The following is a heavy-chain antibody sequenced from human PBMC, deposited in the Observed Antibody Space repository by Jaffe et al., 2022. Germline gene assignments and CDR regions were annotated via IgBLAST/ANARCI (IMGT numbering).Heavy chain of an antibody. Sequence: EVQLVESGGGLVQPGGSLRLSCAASGFTFSSYEMNWVRQAPGKGLEWVSYISSSGSTIYYADSVKGRFTISRDNAKNSLYLQMNSLRAEDTAVYYCARDSDYDYVWGSYRYPGAFDIWGQGTMVTVSS. CDR2: ISSSGSTI. CDR1: GFTFSSYE. D-gene: IGHD3-16*02. V-gene: IGHV3-48*03. CDR3: ARDSDYDYVWGSYRYPGAFDI. J-gene: IGHJ3*02.